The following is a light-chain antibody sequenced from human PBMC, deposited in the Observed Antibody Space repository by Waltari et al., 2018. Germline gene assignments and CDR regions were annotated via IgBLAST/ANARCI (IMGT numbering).Light chain of an antibody. V-gene: IGKV3-20*01. CDR3: QHYVMLPVT. CDR2: GIL. J-gene: IGKJ1*01. Sequence: EIVLTQSPGTLSLSPGERATLACRTSQSVSRALAWYQQKPGQAPRLLIYGILNRATGIPDRFSGSGSGTDFSLTISRLEPEDFAVYYCQHYVMLPVTFGQGTRVEVK. CDR1: QSVSRA.